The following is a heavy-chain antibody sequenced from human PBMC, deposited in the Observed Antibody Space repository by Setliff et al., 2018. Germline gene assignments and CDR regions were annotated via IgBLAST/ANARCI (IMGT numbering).Heavy chain of an antibody. CDR3: ARAGNSYAQYYFDY. V-gene: IGHV1-18*01. Sequence: ASVKVSCKASGYTFTSYAISWVRQAPGQGLEWMGWISAYNHNTNYAQKLQGRVTMTTDTSTRTAYMELRSLRSDDTAVYYCARAGNSYAQYYFDYWGQGTLVTVSS. CDR1: GYTFTSYA. D-gene: IGHD5-18*01. CDR2: ISAYNHNT. J-gene: IGHJ4*02.